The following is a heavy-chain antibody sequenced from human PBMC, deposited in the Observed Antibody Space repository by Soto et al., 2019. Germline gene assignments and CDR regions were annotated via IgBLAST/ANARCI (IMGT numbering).Heavy chain of an antibody. D-gene: IGHD4-4*01. CDR2: ISSSSSYI. CDR1: GFTFSSYG. CDR3: ARDPSFTSDYTIGY. V-gene: IGHV3-21*01. J-gene: IGHJ4*02. Sequence: PGGSLRLSCAASGFTFSSYGMNWVRQAPGKGLEWVSSISSSSSYIYYADSVKGRFTISRDNAKNSLYLQMNSLRAEDTAVYYCARDPSFTSDYTIGYWGQGTLLTVSS.